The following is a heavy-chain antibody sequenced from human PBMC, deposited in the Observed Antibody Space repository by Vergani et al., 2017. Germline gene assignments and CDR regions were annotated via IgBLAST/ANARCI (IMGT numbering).Heavy chain of an antibody. D-gene: IGHD4-17*01. CDR2: IKSKTDGGTT. CDR3: ARDLGYGADGGY. Sequence: EVQLLESGGGLVQPGGSLRLSCAASGFTFSNAWMSWVRQAPGKGLEWVGRIKSKTDGGTTDYAAPVKGRFTISRDNAKNALYLQMNRLRAEDTAGYYCARDLGYGADGGYWGQGTLVTVSS. V-gene: IGHV3-15*01. CDR1: GFTFSNAW. J-gene: IGHJ4*02.